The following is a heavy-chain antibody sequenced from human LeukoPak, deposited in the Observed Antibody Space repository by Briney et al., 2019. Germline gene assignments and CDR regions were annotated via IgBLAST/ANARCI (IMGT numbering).Heavy chain of an antibody. J-gene: IGHJ4*02. V-gene: IGHV3-7*01. CDR2: IKQDGSEK. CDR3: ARDASALY. D-gene: IGHD6-19*01. Sequence: QPGGSLRLSCAASGFTFSSYWMSWVRQAPGKGLEWVANIKQDGSEKYYVDSVKGRFTISRDNARDSLYLQMNSLRDDDTSVYFCARDASALYWGRGTLVTVSS. CDR1: GFTFSSYW.